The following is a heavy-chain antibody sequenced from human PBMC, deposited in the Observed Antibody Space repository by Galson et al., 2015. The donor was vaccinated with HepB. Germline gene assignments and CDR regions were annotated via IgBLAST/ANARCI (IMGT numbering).Heavy chain of an antibody. Sequence: SVKVSCKASGYTFTSYGVSWVRQAPGQGLEWMGWISPYNGNTDYAQKLQGRVTMTTDTSTSTAYMELNSLRSEDTAVYYCARDLVPFGGYFDYWGQGTLVTVSS. V-gene: IGHV1-18*04. CDR2: ISPYNGNT. CDR1: GYTFTSYG. CDR3: ARDLVPFGGYFDY. J-gene: IGHJ4*02. D-gene: IGHD3-10*01.